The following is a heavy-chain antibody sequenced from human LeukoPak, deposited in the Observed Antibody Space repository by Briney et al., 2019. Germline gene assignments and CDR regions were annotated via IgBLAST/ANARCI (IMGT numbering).Heavy chain of an antibody. Sequence: PSETLSLTCTVSGGSFSSYSWSWTRQPPGKGLEWIGRIHYSGSSSYNPSLKSRLTISVDTSKNQFSLKLTSVSAADTAVYYCAREGAVGVITLDDAFDIWGQGTMVTVSS. CDR1: GGSFSSYS. D-gene: IGHD3-16*02. CDR2: IHYSGSS. V-gene: IGHV4-59*01. CDR3: AREGAVGVITLDDAFDI. J-gene: IGHJ3*02.